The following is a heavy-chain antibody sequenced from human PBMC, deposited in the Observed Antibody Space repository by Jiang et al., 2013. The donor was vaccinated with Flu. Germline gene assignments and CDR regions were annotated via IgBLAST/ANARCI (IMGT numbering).Heavy chain of an antibody. CDR1: GDSINSRSYY. D-gene: IGHD6-6*01. CDR3: GRGRGRSTITSRPLDT. Sequence: PGLVKPSEALSLTCTVSGDSINSRSYYWGWIRQPPGKGLEWTGSIYYSGSTHYNPSLKSRVTISVDTSKSQLSLKLTSVTAADTAVYYCGRGRGRSTITSRPLDTWGQGTLVTVSS. J-gene: IGHJ5*02. CDR2: IYYSGST. V-gene: IGHV4-39*01.